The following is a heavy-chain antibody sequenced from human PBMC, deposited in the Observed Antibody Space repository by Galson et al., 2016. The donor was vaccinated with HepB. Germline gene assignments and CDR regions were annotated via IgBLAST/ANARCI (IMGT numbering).Heavy chain of an antibody. D-gene: IGHD2-21*01. CDR2: VFHTGIT. CDR3: ARSFSFGDYVQ. Sequence: ETLSLTCDVSGGSITVNNWWSWVRQPPGKGLEWIGEVFHTGITNSNPSLKSRVTISLDTSQNHFSLGLTSVTAADTAMYYCARSFSFGDYVQWGPGTLVTVSS. J-gene: IGHJ4*01. V-gene: IGHV4-4*02. CDR1: GGSITVNNW.